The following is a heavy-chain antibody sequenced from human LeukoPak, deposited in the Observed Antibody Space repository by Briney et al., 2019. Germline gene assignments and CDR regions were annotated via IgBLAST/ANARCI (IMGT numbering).Heavy chain of an antibody. CDR3: ARYSLTVTTGWYFDL. CDR2: IRYDGSHK. J-gene: IGHJ2*01. V-gene: IGHV3-30*02. CDR1: GFTFSSYG. Sequence: PGGSLRLSCAASGFTFSSYGMHWVRQAPGKGLEWVAFIRYDGSHKYYADSVKGRFTISRDNAKNSLYLQMNSLRAEDTAVYYCARYSLTVTTGWYFDLWGRGTLVTVSS. D-gene: IGHD4-11*01.